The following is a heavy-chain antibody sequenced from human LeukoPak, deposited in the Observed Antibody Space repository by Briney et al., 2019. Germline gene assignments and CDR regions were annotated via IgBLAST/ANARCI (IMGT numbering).Heavy chain of an antibody. V-gene: IGHV3-23*01. CDR1: GFTFSNYA. CDR2: ITGSGDTT. CDR3: ANRRCTSSSCYLEY. Sequence: GGSLRLSCAASGFTFSNYAMSWVRQAPGKGLEWVSAITGSGDTTYYAHPVKGLFTISRDNSKNTVYLQMNSLRAEDTAIYYCANRRCTSSSCYLEYWGQGTLVTVSS. D-gene: IGHD2-2*01. J-gene: IGHJ4*02.